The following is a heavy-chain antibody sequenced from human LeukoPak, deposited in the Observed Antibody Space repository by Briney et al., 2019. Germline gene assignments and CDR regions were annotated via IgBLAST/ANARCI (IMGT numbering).Heavy chain of an antibody. CDR2: INPTTGNA. J-gene: IGHJ6*03. Sequence: GASVKVSCKASGYTLTSYAMNWVRQAPGQGLEWMGWINPTTGNATYAQGFTGRFVFSLDTSVSTTYLQISSLKAEDTAIYYCARGQYYGSVRRCYMDVWGKGTTVTISS. CDR1: GYTLTSYA. CDR3: ARGQYYGSVRRCYMDV. D-gene: IGHD3-10*01. V-gene: IGHV7-4-1*02.